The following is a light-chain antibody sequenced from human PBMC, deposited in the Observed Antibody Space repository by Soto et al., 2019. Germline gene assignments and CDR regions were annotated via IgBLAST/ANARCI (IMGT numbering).Light chain of an antibody. J-gene: IGKJ5*01. V-gene: IGKV1-5*01. CDR2: DAS. CDR3: QQSYSTPYT. Sequence: DIQMTQSPSTLSASVGDRVTITCRASQSISSWLAWYQQKPGKAPKLLIYDASSLESGVPSRFSGSGSGTDFTLTISSLQPEDFATYYCQQSYSTPYTFGQGTRLEIK. CDR1: QSISSW.